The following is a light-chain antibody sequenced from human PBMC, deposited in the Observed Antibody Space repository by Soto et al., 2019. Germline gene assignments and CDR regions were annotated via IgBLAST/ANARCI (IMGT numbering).Light chain of an antibody. J-gene: IGLJ1*01. CDR1: SSDVGGYNY. V-gene: IGLV2-14*01. CDR2: AVS. Sequence: QSALTQPASVSGSPGQSITISCTGTSSDVGGYNYVSWYQQHPGKAPKLMIYAVSNRPSGVSNRFSGSKSGNTASLTISGLQAEDEADYYCNSYTSSSTLYVFGTGTKLTVL. CDR3: NSYTSSSTLYV.